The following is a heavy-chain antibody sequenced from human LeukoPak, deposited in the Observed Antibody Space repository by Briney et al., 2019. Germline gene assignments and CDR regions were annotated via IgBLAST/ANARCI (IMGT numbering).Heavy chain of an antibody. V-gene: IGHV4-59*01. CDR3: ARARWLHEQDAFDI. J-gene: IGHJ3*02. Sequence: KPSETLSLTCTVPGGSISSYYWSWIRQPPGKGLEWIGYIYYSGSTNYNPSLKSRVTISVDTSKNQFSLKLSSVTAADTAVYYCARARWLHEQDAFDIWGQGTMVTVSS. CDR1: GGSISSYY. D-gene: IGHD5-24*01. CDR2: IYYSGST.